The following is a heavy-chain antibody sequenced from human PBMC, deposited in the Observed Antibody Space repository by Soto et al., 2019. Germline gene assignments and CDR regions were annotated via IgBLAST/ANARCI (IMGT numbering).Heavy chain of an antibody. V-gene: IGHV3-33*01. J-gene: IGHJ6*02. CDR1: GFTFSSYG. CDR3: ASEYCSGVSCYYYGMDV. CDR2: IWYDGSNK. D-gene: IGHD2-15*01. Sequence: QVQLVESGRGVVQPGRSLRLSCAASGFTFSSYGMHWVRQAPGKGLEWVAVIWYDGSNKYYADSVKGRFTISRDNSKNTLYLQMNSLRAEDTAVYYCASEYCSGVSCYYYGMDVWGQGTTVTVSS.